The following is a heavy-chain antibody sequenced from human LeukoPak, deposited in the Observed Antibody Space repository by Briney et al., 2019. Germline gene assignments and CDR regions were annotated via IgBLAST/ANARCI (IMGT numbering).Heavy chain of an antibody. V-gene: IGHV1-8*02. CDR3: ARAYTYYDFWNGYIVTPCDY. D-gene: IGHD3-3*01. Sequence: GASVKVSCKAPRYTLTSYVINWVRQRTGQGQERMGWMIPNSVNTRYAQKFHSRVTVTRNSSISTAYMELSSQRSEDTAVYYYARAYTYYDFWNGYIVTPCDYWGQGTLVTVSS. CDR1: RYTLTSYV. CDR2: MIPNSVNT. J-gene: IGHJ4*02.